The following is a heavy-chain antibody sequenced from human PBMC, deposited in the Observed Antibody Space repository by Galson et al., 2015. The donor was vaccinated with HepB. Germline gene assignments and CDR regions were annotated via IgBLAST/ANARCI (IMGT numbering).Heavy chain of an antibody. D-gene: IGHD2-21*01. J-gene: IGHJ4*02. V-gene: IGHV3-64*01. CDR3: ARVTNWGLFDY. Sequence: SLRLSCAASGFTFGSYAIHWVRQAPGKRLEYVSGISSDGVTTHYGNSVKGRFTISRDNGKNTVYLQMGSLRIEDMAVYYCARVTNWGLFDYWGQGALVTVSS. CDR2: ISSDGVTT. CDR1: GFTFGSYA.